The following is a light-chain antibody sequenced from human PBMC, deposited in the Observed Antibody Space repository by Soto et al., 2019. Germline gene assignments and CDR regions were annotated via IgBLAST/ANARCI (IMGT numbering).Light chain of an antibody. CDR1: SSDVGGYNY. Sequence: QSVLTQPRSVSGSPGQSVTISCSGTSSDVGGYNYVSWYQQYPVKAPKLMIYDVSKRPSGVPDRFSGSKSGNTASLTITGLQAEDEADYYCCSYAGRYTYVFGTGTKVTVL. V-gene: IGLV2-11*01. J-gene: IGLJ1*01. CDR2: DVS. CDR3: CSYAGRYTYV.